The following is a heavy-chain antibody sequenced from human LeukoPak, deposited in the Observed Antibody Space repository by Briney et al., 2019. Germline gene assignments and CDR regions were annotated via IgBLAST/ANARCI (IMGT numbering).Heavy chain of an antibody. D-gene: IGHD3-22*01. J-gene: IGHJ4*02. Sequence: SETLSLTCAVYGGSFSGYYWTWIRQPPGKGLEWIGEINHSGNTNYNPSLKSRVAISVDTSKNQFSLKLSSVIAADTAMYYCARSKDGSGFAAYWGQGAQVTVSS. CDR2: INHSGNT. V-gene: IGHV4-34*01. CDR3: ARSKDGSGFAAY. CDR1: GGSFSGYY.